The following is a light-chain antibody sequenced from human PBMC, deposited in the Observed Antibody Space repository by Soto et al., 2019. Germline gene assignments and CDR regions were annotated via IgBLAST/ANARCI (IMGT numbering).Light chain of an antibody. J-gene: IGKJ1*01. V-gene: IGKV3-20*01. Sequence: EIVLTQYPSTLSLSPAEKASHPVRASQSIANSLAWYQQKPGQAPRLLVHGGSGRATGIPDRFSGSGSGTDFTLTISRLEPEDFAVYYCQQYGSSRTFGQGTKVDI. CDR3: QQYGSSRT. CDR2: GGS. CDR1: QSIANS.